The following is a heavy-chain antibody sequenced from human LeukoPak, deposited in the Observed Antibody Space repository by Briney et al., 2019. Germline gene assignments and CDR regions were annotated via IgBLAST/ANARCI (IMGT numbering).Heavy chain of an antibody. D-gene: IGHD3-22*01. V-gene: IGHV1-2*06. CDR1: VYTFTGYY. Sequence: ASVKVPCKASVYTFTGYYMHWVRQAPGQGLEWMGRINPNSGGTNYAQKFQGRVTMTRDTSISTAYMELSRLRSDGTAVYYCARGPNYYDSSGLAFDIWGQGTMVTVSS. CDR2: INPNSGGT. CDR3: ARGPNYYDSSGLAFDI. J-gene: IGHJ3*02.